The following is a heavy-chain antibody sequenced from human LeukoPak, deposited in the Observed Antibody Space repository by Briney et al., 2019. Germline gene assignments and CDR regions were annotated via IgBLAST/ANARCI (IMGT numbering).Heavy chain of an antibody. V-gene: IGHV3-23*01. CDR3: AKGLHYDFWSPPGY. Sequence: GGSLRLSCAASGFTFSSYAMSWVRQAPGKGLEWVSAISGSGGSTYYADSVKGRFTISRDNSKNTLYLQMNSLRAEDTAVYYCAKGLHYDFWSPPGYWGQGTLVTVSS. CDR2: ISGSGGST. D-gene: IGHD3-3*01. J-gene: IGHJ4*02. CDR1: GFTFSSYA.